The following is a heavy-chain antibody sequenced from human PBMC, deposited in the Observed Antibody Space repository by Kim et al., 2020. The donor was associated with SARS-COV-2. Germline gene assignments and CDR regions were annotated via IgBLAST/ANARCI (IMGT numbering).Heavy chain of an antibody. J-gene: IGHJ6*03. Sequence: GGSLRLSCAASGFTFSSYGMHWVRQAPGKGLEWVAVISYDGSNKYYADSVKGRFTISRDNSKNTLYLQMNSLRAEDTAVYYCAKDGGGLQKSYMDVWGKG. CDR3: AKDGGGLQKSYMDV. CDR1: GFTFSSYG. CDR2: ISYDGSNK. V-gene: IGHV3-30*18. D-gene: IGHD4-4*01.